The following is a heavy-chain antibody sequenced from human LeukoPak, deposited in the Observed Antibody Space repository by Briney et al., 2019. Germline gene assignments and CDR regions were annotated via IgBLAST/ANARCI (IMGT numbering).Heavy chain of an antibody. CDR3: RYSSGWAFDY. Sequence: TGGSLRLSCSASGFTFSRFAMHWVRPAAGKGLEYVSAISSDGSSTYYAVSVKGRFTISKDNCKNTLYVQRSSLRAEDTAVYDCRYSSGWAFDYWGQGTLVTVSS. CDR2: ISSDGSST. J-gene: IGHJ4*02. V-gene: IGHV3-64*05. D-gene: IGHD6-19*01. CDR1: GFTFSRFA.